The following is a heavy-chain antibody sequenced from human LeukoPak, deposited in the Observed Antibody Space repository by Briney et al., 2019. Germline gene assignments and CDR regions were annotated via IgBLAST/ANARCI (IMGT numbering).Heavy chain of an antibody. CDR3: AKEVGSGWYYFDS. D-gene: IGHD6-19*01. CDR1: GFTFSSYD. J-gene: IGHJ4*02. Sequence: GGSLRLSCAASGFTFSSYDMHWVRQAPGKGLEWVALISHDGSNKYYADSVKGRFTISRDTSKNTLFLQMNSLRAEDTAMYYCAKEVGSGWYYFDSWGQGTLVTVSS. CDR2: ISHDGSNK. V-gene: IGHV3-30*18.